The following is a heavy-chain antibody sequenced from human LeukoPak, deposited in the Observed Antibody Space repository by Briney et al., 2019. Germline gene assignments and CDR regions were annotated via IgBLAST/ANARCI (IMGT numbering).Heavy chain of an antibody. Sequence: GGSLRLSCAASGFTFSSYGMHWVRQAPGRGLEWVSYISSSSGTIYYADSVKGRFTISRDNAKNSLYLQMNRLRAEDTAVYYCARDGRGLGNYFDYWGQGTLVTVSS. D-gene: IGHD3-10*01. J-gene: IGHJ4*02. CDR2: ISSSSGTI. CDR1: GFTFSSYG. CDR3: ARDGRGLGNYFDY. V-gene: IGHV3-48*01.